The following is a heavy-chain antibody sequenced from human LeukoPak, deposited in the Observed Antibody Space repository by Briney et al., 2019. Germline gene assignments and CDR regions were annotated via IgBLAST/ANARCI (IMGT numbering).Heavy chain of an antibody. CDR1: GFTFSNYA. Sequence: GGSLRLSCAASGFTFSNYAMRWVRQAPGKGLEWVSGISGSGDGTYYADSVKGRFTISRDNSKNTLYLQMNSLRAEDTAVYYCARRSGIAVAGAFDYWGQGTLVTVSS. J-gene: IGHJ4*02. CDR2: ISGSGDGT. D-gene: IGHD6-19*01. CDR3: ARRSGIAVAGAFDY. V-gene: IGHV3-23*01.